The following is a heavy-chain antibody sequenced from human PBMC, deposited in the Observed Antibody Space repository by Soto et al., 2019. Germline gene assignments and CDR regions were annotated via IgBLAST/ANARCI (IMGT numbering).Heavy chain of an antibody. Sequence: EVQLLESGGGLARPGGSLRLSCVASGFIFSDYAMTWVRQAPGKGLEWVATISASGGNIEYADSVRGRFTISRDNSRNTLYLQMNSLRAEDTAVYYCARRVIGSSRAFDIWGQGTMVTVSS. J-gene: IGHJ3*02. CDR1: GFIFSDYA. CDR3: ARRVIGSSRAFDI. CDR2: ISASGGNI. V-gene: IGHV3-23*01. D-gene: IGHD3-10*01.